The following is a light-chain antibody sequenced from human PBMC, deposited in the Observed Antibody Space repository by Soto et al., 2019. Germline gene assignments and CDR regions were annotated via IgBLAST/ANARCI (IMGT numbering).Light chain of an antibody. CDR3: AAWDDSLNAFV. Sequence: QSVLTQPPSASGTPGQRVTIPCSGSSSNIGGNTVNWYQQLPGTAPKLLIYGNDQRPSGVPDRFSGSKSGTSASLAISGLQSEDEADYYCAAWDDSLNAFVFGTGTKLTVL. V-gene: IGLV1-44*01. J-gene: IGLJ1*01. CDR2: GND. CDR1: SSNIGGNT.